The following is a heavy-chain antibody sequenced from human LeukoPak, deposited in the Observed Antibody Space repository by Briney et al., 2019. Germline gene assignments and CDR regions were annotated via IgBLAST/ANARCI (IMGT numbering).Heavy chain of an antibody. CDR1: GYTFTGYY. V-gene: IGHV1-2*02. CDR3: ARWYEENYYGSGSYYRPFDY. CDR2: INPNSGGT. Sequence: ASVKVSCKASGYTFTGYYMHWVRQAPGQGLEWMGWINPNSGGTNYAQKLQGRVTMTTDTSTSTAYMELRSLRSDDTAVYYCARWYEENYYGSGSYYRPFDYWGQGTLVTVSS. D-gene: IGHD3-10*01. J-gene: IGHJ4*02.